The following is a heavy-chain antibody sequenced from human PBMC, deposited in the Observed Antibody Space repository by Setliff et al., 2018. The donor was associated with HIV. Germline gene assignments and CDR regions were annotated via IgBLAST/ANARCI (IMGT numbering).Heavy chain of an antibody. CDR3: ARISVASRYNSDMDV. V-gene: IGHV3-30*01. D-gene: IGHD5-12*01. Sequence: LRLSCVASGFTFSNFAMHWVRQAPGKGLEWVSVISYDGSRTYYADSVKGRFTISRDTSKNTLFLQINSLRPEDTAVYYCARISVASRYNSDMDVWGKGTTVTVSS. J-gene: IGHJ6*03. CDR1: GFTFSNFA. CDR2: ISYDGSRT.